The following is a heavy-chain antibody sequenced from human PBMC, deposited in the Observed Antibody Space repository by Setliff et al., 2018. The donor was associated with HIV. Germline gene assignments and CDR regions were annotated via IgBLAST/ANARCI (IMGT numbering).Heavy chain of an antibody. D-gene: IGHD5-18*01. V-gene: IGHV1-8*01. CDR1: GYTFSTYD. CDR2: LSPKNNGS. J-gene: IGHJ6*02. Sequence: ASVKVSCKASGYTFSTYDFNWVRQAAGQGLEWMGWLSPKNNGSGFAQKFQARLTMTWNTSTNTAYMELRSLTSDDTAVYYCARGRYNSRIDVWGQGTTVTVSS. CDR3: ARGRYNSRIDV.